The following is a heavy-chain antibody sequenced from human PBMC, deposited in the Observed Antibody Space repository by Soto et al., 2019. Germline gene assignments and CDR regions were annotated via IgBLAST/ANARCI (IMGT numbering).Heavy chain of an antibody. CDR1: GFTFSSYA. V-gene: IGHV3-23*01. CDR3: AKGKIMITFGGVIDKNYFDY. J-gene: IGHJ4*02. Sequence: GGSLRLSCAASGFTFSSYAMSWVRQAPGKGLEWVSAISGSGGSTYYADSVKGRFTISRDNSKNTLYLQMNSLRAKDTAVYYCAKGKIMITFGGVIDKNYFDYWGQGTLVTVSS. CDR2: ISGSGGST. D-gene: IGHD3-16*02.